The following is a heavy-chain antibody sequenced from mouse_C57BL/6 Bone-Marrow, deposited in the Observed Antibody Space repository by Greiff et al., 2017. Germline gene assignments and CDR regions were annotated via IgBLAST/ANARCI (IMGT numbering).Heavy chain of an antibody. Sequence: VQLQESGAELMKPGASVKLSCKATGYTFTGYWIEWVKQRPGHGLEWIGEILPGSGCPNYNEKFKGKATFTADTSSNTAYMQLSSLTTEDSAIYYCARHYGDSDYWGQGTTLTVSS. CDR3: ARHYGDSDY. J-gene: IGHJ2*01. V-gene: IGHV1-9*01. CDR1: GYTFTGYW. CDR2: ILPGSGCP. D-gene: IGHD1-1*02.